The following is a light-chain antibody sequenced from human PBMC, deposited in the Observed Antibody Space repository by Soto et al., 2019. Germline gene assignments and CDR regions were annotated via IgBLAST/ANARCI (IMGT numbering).Light chain of an antibody. V-gene: IGKV3-15*01. J-gene: IGKJ1*01. CDR2: GAS. Sequence: IVMTQSPATLSVSPWGRATLSCRASQSISDTLAWYQKKPGQAPRLLIYGASKRATGFPARFSGSGSGTDFTLTISSLQSEDFALYYCQQYNDWPLTFGQGTKVDIK. CDR1: QSISDT. CDR3: QQYNDWPLT.